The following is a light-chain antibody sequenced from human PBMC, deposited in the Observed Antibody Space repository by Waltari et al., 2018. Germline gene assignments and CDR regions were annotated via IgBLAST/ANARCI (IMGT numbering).Light chain of an antibody. Sequence: QLVLTQSRSASASLGASVKLTCTLSSGHSSNVIAWHQQQPEKGPRYLMKVNSDGSLIKGDKIPDRFSGCSSGAERYLTISSRQSEDEADEYCQTGRHGTWVVGGGTERAVL. J-gene: IGLJ3*02. V-gene: IGLV4-69*01. CDR1: SGHSSNV. CDR3: QTGRHGTWV. CDR2: VNSDGSL.